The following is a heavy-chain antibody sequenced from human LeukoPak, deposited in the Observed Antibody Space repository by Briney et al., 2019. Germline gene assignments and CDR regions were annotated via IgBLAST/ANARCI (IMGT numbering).Heavy chain of an antibody. CDR2: INSDGSST. CDR1: GFTVSSYW. V-gene: IGHV3-74*01. D-gene: IGHD5-12*01. J-gene: IGHJ6*03. Sequence: GGSLRLSCAASGFTVSSYWMHWVRQAPGKGLVWVSRINSDGSSTSYADSVKGRFTISRDNAKNTLYLQMNSLRAEDTAVYYCVSGYDNYYYYYYMDVWGKGTTVTVSS. CDR3: VSGYDNYYYYYYMDV.